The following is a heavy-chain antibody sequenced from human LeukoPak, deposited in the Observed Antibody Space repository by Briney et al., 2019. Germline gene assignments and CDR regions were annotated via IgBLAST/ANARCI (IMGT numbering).Heavy chain of an antibody. D-gene: IGHD3-10*02. CDR2: ISNGGTNT. J-gene: IGHJ6*04. Sequence: GGSLRLSCAASGFAFSNYGMTWVRQAPGRGLEWVSGISNGGTNTYYTDSVKGRSTISRDNSRNTLYLQMNSLRAEDTAVYYCAELGITMIGGVWGKGTTVTISS. CDR1: GFAFSNYG. CDR3: AELGITMIGGV. V-gene: IGHV3-23*01.